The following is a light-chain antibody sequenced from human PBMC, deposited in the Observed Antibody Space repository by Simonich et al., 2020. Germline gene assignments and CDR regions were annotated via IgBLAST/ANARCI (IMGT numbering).Light chain of an antibody. CDR1: SGNSSYI. Sequence: QPVLTQSSSASSSLGSSVKLTCTLSSGNSSYIIAWNQQQPGNAPRYLMKLEGSGSYNKGGGVRDRFSGSSSGADRYLTISNLQSEDEADYYFETWDSNTHWVFGGGTKLTVL. CDR3: ETWDSNTHWV. J-gene: IGLJ3*02. CDR2: LEGSGSY. V-gene: IGLV4-60*03.